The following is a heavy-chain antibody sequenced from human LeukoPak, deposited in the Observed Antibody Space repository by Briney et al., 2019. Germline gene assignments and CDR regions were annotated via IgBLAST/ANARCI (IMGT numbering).Heavy chain of an antibody. CDR3: ARGVGYCSSTSCYWWFDP. J-gene: IGHJ5*02. CDR2: INSDVSST. CDR1: GFTFSSYW. Sequence: AGGSRRLSCAASGFTFSSYWTHWVRQAPGKGLVWVSRINSDVSSTSYADSVKGRFTISRDNAKNTLYLQMNSLRAEDTAVYYCARGVGYCSSTSCYWWFDPWGQGTLVTVSS. D-gene: IGHD2-2*01. V-gene: IGHV3-74*01.